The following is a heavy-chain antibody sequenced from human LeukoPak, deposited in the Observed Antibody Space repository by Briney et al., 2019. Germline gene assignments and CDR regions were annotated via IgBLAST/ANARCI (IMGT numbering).Heavy chain of an antibody. CDR1: GFTFSSYS. Sequence: PGGSLRLSCAASGFTFSSYSMNWVRQAPGKGLEWVSYISSSSSTIYYADSVKGRFTISRDNSKNTLYLQMNSLRAEDTAVYYCASVPPKDPLDPFDYWGQGTLVTVSS. J-gene: IGHJ4*02. V-gene: IGHV3-48*01. CDR2: ISSSSSTI. CDR3: ASVPPKDPLDPFDY.